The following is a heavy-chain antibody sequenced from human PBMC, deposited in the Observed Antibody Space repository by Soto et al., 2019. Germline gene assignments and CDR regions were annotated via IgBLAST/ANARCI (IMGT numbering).Heavy chain of an antibody. Sequence: QVKLVQSGAEVKKPGASVKVSCKASGYSFATYGFSWVRQAPGQGLEGVGWISAHNGDTHYSQKFQGRVTLTTDTSTNTGYMELRSLTSDDTAVYFWATEPIYSNDGSGYYPLGHWGQGTLVTVSS. CDR3: ATEPIYSNDGSGYYPLGH. CDR1: GYSFATYG. D-gene: IGHD3-22*01. CDR2: ISAHNGDT. V-gene: IGHV1-18*04. J-gene: IGHJ4*02.